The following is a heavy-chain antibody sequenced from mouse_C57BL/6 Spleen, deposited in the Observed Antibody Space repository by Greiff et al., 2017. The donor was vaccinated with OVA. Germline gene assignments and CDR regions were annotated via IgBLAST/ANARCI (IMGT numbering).Heavy chain of an antibody. CDR1: GFTFSDYY. D-gene: IGHD4-1*01. Sequence: EVKLVESGGGLVQPGGSLKLSCAASGFTFSDYYMYWVRQTPEKRLEWVAYISNGGGSTYYPDTVKGRFTISRDNAKNTLYLQMSRLKSEDTAMYYCARRDWEGWYFDVWGTGTTVTVSS. CDR2: ISNGGGST. CDR3: ARRDWEGWYFDV. J-gene: IGHJ1*03. V-gene: IGHV5-12*01.